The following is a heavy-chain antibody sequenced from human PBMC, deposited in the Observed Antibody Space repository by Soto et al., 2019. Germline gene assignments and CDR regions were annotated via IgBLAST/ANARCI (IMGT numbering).Heavy chain of an antibody. J-gene: IGHJ4*02. Sequence: LRLSCAASGFTFSSYAMHWVRQAPGKGLEWVAVISYDGSNKYYADSVKGRFTISRDNSKNTLYLQMNSLRAEDTAVYYCAREDTAMDSFDYWGQGTLVTVSS. CDR2: ISYDGSNK. CDR1: GFTFSSYA. D-gene: IGHD5-18*01. V-gene: IGHV3-30-3*01. CDR3: AREDTAMDSFDY.